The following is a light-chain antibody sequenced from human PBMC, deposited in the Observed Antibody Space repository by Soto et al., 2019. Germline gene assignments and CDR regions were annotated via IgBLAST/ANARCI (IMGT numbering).Light chain of an antibody. J-gene: IGLJ2*01. V-gene: IGLV1-40*01. CDR1: SSNIGAGYD. CDR2: GNS. Sequence: QSVLTQPPSVSGASGQRVTIPCTGSSSNIGAGYDVHWYQQLPGTAPKLLIYGNSNRPSGVPDRFSGSKSGTSASLAITGLQAEDEADYYCQSYDSSLSGSVFGGGTKLTVL. CDR3: QSYDSSLSGSV.